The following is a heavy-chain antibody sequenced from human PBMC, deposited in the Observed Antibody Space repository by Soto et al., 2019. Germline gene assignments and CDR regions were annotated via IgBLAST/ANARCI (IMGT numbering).Heavy chain of an antibody. CDR2: INSDGSST. CDR1: GFTFSSYW. CDR3: ARDKDRDGYNWDAFDI. D-gene: IGHD5-12*01. J-gene: IGHJ3*02. V-gene: IGHV3-74*01. Sequence: EVQLVESGGGLVQPGGSPRLSCAASGFTFSSYWMHWVRQAPGKGLVWVSRINSDGSSTSYADSVKGRFTISRDNAKNTLYLQMNSLRAEDTAVYYCARDKDRDGYNWDAFDIWGQGTMVTVSS.